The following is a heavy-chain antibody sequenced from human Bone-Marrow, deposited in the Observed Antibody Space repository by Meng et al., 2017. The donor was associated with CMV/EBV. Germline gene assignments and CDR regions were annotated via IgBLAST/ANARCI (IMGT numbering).Heavy chain of an antibody. V-gene: IGHV4-59*01. Sequence: SETLSLTCTVSGGSISSYYWSWIRQPPGKGLEWIGYIYYSGSTNYNPSLKSRVTISVDTSKNQFSLKLSSVTAADTAVYYCARASPGYYYYYGMDVWGQGTSVTFSS. CDR1: GGSISSYY. CDR3: ARASPGYYYYYGMDV. J-gene: IGHJ6*02. CDR2: IYYSGST.